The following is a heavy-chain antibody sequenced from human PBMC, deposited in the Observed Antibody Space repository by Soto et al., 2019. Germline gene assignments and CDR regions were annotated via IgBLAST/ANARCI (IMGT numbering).Heavy chain of an antibody. V-gene: IGHV3-49*03. D-gene: IGHD1-26*01. J-gene: IGHJ4*02. CDR1: GFTFGDYA. CDR3: SRGRVVGATII. CDR2: IRSKAYGGAT. Sequence: GGSLRLSCIASGFTFGDYAISWFRQAPGKGLEWVGFIRSKAYGGATEYAASVKGRFTISRDDSKSIAYLQMNSLETEDTALYYCSRGRVVGATIIWGQGTLVTVS.